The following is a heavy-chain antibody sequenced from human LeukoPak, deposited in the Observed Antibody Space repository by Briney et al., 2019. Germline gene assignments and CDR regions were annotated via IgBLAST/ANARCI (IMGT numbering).Heavy chain of an antibody. D-gene: IGHD6-13*01. V-gene: IGHV1-69*04. CDR1: GGTFSSYA. J-gene: IGHJ4*02. CDR3: ARGSSSCHWCIDY. CDR2: IIPILGIA. Sequence: GASVKVSCKASGGTFSSYAISWVRQAPGQGLEWMARIIPILGIANYAQKFQGRVTITADKSTSTAYMELSSLRSEDTAVYYCARGSSSCHWCIDYWGQGTLVTVSS.